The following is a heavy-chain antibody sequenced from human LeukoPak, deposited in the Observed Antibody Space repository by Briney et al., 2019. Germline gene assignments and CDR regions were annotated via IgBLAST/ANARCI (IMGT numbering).Heavy chain of an antibody. CDR2: ISGSGATT. D-gene: IGHD3-22*01. CDR1: GFTFSTYA. V-gene: IGHV3-23*01. J-gene: IGHJ4*02. CDR3: AKTYYDTTYFDY. Sequence: PGGSLRLSCGASGFTFSTYAMNWVRQAPGKGLEWVSAISGSGATTYYADSVKGRFTISRDNSKNTVYLQMNSLRAEDTAVYYCAKTYYDTTYFDYWGQGTLVTASS.